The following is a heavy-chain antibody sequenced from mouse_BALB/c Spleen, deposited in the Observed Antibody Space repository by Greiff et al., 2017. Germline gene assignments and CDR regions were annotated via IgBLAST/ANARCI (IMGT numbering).Heavy chain of an antibody. CDR3: ASVAWFAY. J-gene: IGHJ3*01. CDR2: IDPANGNT. Sequence: VQLQQSGAELVKPGASVKLSCTASGFNIKDTYMHWVKQRPEQGLEWIGRIDPANGNTKYDPKFQGKATITADTSSNTAYLQLSSLTSEDTAVYYCASVAWFAYWGQGTLVTVSA. CDR1: GFNIKDTY. V-gene: IGHV14-3*02.